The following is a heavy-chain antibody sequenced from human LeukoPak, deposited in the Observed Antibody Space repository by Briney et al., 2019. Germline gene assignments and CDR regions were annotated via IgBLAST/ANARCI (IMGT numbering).Heavy chain of an antibody. CDR2: INPNSGGT. V-gene: IGHV1-2*02. Sequence: GASVKVSCRASGYTFTDDYMHWVRQAPGQGLEWMGWINPNSGGTHSAQKVQGRVTMTRDTSISTAYMELSRLRSDDTAVYYCAREESSGPAFDNWGQGTLVIVSS. D-gene: IGHD3-22*01. CDR1: GYTFTDDY. CDR3: AREESSGPAFDN. J-gene: IGHJ4*02.